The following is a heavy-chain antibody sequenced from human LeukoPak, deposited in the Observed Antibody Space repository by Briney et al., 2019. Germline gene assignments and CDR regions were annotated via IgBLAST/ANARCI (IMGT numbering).Heavy chain of an antibody. D-gene: IGHD2-2*01. Sequence: PSETLSLTCTVSGGSISSGSYYWSWIRQPAGKGLEWIGRIYTSGSTNYNPSLKSRVTISVDTSKNQLSLKLSSVTAADTAVYYCAREGDIVVVPAATEHYYYYMDVWGKGTTVTVSS. CDR1: GGSISSGSYY. CDR2: IYTSGST. J-gene: IGHJ6*03. V-gene: IGHV4-61*02. CDR3: AREGDIVVVPAATEHYYYYMDV.